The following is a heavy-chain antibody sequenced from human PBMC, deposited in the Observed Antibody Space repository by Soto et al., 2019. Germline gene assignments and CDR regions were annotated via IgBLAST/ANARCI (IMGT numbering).Heavy chain of an antibody. CDR1: GFTFSSYA. Sequence: QVQLVESGGGVVQPGRSLRLSCAASGFTFSSYAISWVRQAPGQGLEWMGGIIPIFGTANYAQKFQGRVTITADESTSTAYMELSSLRSEDTAVYYCARPNSSSPGPKGYGMDVWGQGTTVTVSS. CDR3: ARPNSSSPGPKGYGMDV. CDR2: IIPIFGTA. V-gene: IGHV1-69*01. J-gene: IGHJ6*02. D-gene: IGHD6-6*01.